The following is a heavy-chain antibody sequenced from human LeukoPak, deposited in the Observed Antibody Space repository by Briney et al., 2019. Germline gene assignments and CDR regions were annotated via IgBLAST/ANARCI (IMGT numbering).Heavy chain of an antibody. Sequence: GGSLRLSWAASGFTFSSYSMNWVRQAPGKGLEWVSSISSSSSYIYYADSVKGRFTISRDNAKNSLYLQMNSLRAEDTAVYYCARDGDSSGWPIDYWGQGTLVTVSS. CDR1: GFTFSSYS. CDR2: ISSSSSYI. CDR3: ARDGDSSGWPIDY. V-gene: IGHV3-21*01. D-gene: IGHD6-19*01. J-gene: IGHJ4*02.